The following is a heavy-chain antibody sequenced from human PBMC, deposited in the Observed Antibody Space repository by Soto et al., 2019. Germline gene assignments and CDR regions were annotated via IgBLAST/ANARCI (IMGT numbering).Heavy chain of an antibody. Sequence: EVQLVESGGGLVKPGGSLRLSCAASGFTFSSYSMNWVRQAPGKGLEWVSSISSSSSYIYYADSVKGRFTISRDNAKNSLNLQMKGLRDEDTAVYYCARGVYYYDSSGWGYWGQGTLVTVSS. D-gene: IGHD3-22*01. CDR2: ISSSSSYI. V-gene: IGHV3-21*01. CDR3: ARGVYYYDSSGWGY. CDR1: GFTFSSYS. J-gene: IGHJ4*02.